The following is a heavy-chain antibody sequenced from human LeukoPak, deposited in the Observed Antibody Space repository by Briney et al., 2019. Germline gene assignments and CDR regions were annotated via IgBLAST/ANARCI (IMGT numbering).Heavy chain of an antibody. V-gene: IGHV3-74*01. CDR3: ARDLRTPSDTNIAIDY. Sequence: GGSLRLSXAASGFTFSSYWMHWVRQAPGKGLVWLSRIKSDGSSASYADSVKGRFTISRDNAKNTLYLQMNSLRAEDTAVYYCARDLRTPSDTNIAIDYWGQGTLVTVSS. J-gene: IGHJ4*02. CDR1: GFTFSSYW. D-gene: IGHD4-23*01. CDR2: IKSDGSSA.